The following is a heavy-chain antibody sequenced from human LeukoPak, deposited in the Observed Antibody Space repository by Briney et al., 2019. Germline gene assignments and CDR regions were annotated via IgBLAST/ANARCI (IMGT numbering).Heavy chain of an antibody. D-gene: IGHD3-10*01. CDR2: TSGGGSNT. Sequence: GGSLRLSCAASGFTFGSYAMSWVRQAPGKGLEWVSTTSGGGSNTYYADSVKGRFTISRDNSKNTLYLQMNSLRAEDTAVYYYARARGSRLIYHGIDVWGQGTTVTVSS. J-gene: IGHJ6*02. CDR1: GFTFGSYA. CDR3: ARARGSRLIYHGIDV. V-gene: IGHV3-23*01.